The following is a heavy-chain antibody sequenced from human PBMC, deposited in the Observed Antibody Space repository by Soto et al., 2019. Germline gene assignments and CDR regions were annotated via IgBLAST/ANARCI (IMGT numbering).Heavy chain of an antibody. CDR1: GGTFSSYT. J-gene: IGHJ4*02. CDR3: ARQGITGTGPYYFDY. Sequence: QVQLVQSGAEVKKPGSSVKVSCKASGGTFSSYTISWVRQAPGQGLEWMGRIIPILGIANYAQKFQGRVTITADKPTSTAYMELSSLRSEDTAVYYCARQGITGTGPYYFDYWGQGTLVTVSS. V-gene: IGHV1-69*02. CDR2: IIPILGIA. D-gene: IGHD1-20*01.